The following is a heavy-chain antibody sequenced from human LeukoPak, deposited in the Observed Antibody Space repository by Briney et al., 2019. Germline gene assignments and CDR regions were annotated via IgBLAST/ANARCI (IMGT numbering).Heavy chain of an antibody. V-gene: IGHV3-21*01. D-gene: IGHD3-9*01. CDR2: ITTRSDYT. J-gene: IGHJ4*02. CDR1: GFTFDSYS. CDR3: ARGGTGSENDY. Sequence: PGGSLRLSCAASGFTFDSYSMTWVRQAPGKGLEWISLITTRSDYTYYTDSVEGRFTISRDDAKNSLYLQMNSLRVEDTAVYYCARGGTGSENDYWGQGTLVTVSS.